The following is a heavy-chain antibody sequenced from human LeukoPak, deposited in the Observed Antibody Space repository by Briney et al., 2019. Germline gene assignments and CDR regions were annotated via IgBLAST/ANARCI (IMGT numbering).Heavy chain of an antibody. D-gene: IGHD1-1*01. CDR1: GGSISSSNYY. CDR2: ISHTGST. V-gene: IGHV4-39*01. Sequence: SETLSLTCTVSGGSISSSNYYWGWIRQSPGMGLDWIGSISHTGSTYHNPSLKSRVTISVDTSKNQFSLRLTSVTAADTAVYYCARAPPYWNDLLGYYYYYMDVWGKGTTVTVSS. J-gene: IGHJ6*03. CDR3: ARAPPYWNDLLGYYYYYMDV.